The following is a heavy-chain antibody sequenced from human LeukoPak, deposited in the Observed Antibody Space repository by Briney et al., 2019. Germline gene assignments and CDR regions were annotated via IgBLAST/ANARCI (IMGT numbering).Heavy chain of an antibody. J-gene: IGHJ4*02. CDR2: ISGSGGST. V-gene: IGHV3-23*01. CDR1: GFTFSSYA. Sequence: GGSLRLSCAASGFTFSSYAMSWVRQAPGKGLEWVSAISGSGGSTYYADSVKGRFTISRDNSKNTLYLQMSSLGAEDTAVYYCVRDHNWNYDYWGQGTLVTVSS. CDR3: VRDHNWNYDY. D-gene: IGHD1-7*01.